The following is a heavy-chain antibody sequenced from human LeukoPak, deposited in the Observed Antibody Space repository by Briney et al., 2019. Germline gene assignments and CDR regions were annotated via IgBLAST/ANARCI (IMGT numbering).Heavy chain of an antibody. D-gene: IGHD6-19*01. J-gene: IGHJ4*02. CDR3: ARASGWMFDY. CDR2: INPSGGST. V-gene: IGHV1-46*01. CDR1: GYTFTIYY. Sequence: ASVKVSCKASGYTFTIYYMHWVRQAPGQGLEWMGIINPSGGSTNYAQKFQGRVTMTRDTSTSTVYMELSSLRSEDTAVYYCARASGWMFDYWGQGTLVTVSS.